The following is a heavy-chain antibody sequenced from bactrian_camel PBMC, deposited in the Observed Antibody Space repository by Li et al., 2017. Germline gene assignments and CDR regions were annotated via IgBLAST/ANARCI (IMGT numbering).Heavy chain of an antibody. CDR1: GRSNENYF. CDR2: MYTGFGGGNT. CDR3: AIGLHLEAMGSWADADFEY. D-gene: IGHD3*01. V-gene: IGHV3S45*01. Sequence: HVQLVESGGGSVQAGGSLRLSCAISGRSNENYFLAWFRQPLGKEREGVAAMYTGFGGGNTYYDDSVKGRFTISHDDAKNMLYLDMNNLLPEDTAMYYCAIGLHLEAMGSWADADFEYWGQGTQVTVS. J-gene: IGHJ6*01.